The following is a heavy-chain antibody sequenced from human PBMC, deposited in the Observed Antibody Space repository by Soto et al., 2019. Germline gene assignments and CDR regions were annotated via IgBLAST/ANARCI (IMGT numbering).Heavy chain of an antibody. J-gene: IGHJ5*02. CDR2: IPSRGRP. CDR1: GASVAGGSYY. CDR3: ARDTYSGYDFGL. V-gene: IGHV4-30-4*01. Sequence: QVQLRESGPGLVKPSQTLSLTCSVSGASVAGGSYYWSWVRQPPGTGLEWIGYIPSRGRPFYNPSLTSRGTISADTSKNQLSLQLTSVTAADTAVYYCARDTYSGYDFGLWGQGTLVTVSS. D-gene: IGHD5-12*01.